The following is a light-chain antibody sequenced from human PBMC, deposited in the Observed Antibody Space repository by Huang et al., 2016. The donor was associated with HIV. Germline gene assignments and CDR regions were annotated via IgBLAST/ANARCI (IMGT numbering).Light chain of an antibody. V-gene: IGKV2-28*01. CDR2: LGS. CDR3: MQALQTPFT. CDR1: QSLLHSNGYNC. Sequence: DIVMTQSPLSLPVTPGEPASISCRSSQSLLHSNGYNCLDWYLQKPGQSPKLLIYLGSNRASGVPDRFSGSGSGTDFTLKISRVEAEDVGVYYCMQALQTPFTFGPGTKVDIK. J-gene: IGKJ3*01.